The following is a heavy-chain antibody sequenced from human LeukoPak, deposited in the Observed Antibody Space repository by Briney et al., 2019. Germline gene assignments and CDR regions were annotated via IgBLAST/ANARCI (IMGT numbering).Heavy chain of an antibody. Sequence: PSETLSLTCTASGVSFSTYYWTWLEQPAGKGLEWIGRIYSSGNTNYNPSLESRVTMSIDTSKNQFSLKLTSVTAADTAVYYCARERGILRGDAFDIWGQGTVVTVSS. CDR1: GVSFSTYY. D-gene: IGHD1-26*01. J-gene: IGHJ3*02. CDR2: IYSSGNT. V-gene: IGHV4-4*07. CDR3: ARERGILRGDAFDI.